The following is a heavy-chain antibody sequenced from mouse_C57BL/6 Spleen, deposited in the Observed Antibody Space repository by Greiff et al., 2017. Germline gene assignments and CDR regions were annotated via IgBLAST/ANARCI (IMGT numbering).Heavy chain of an antibody. J-gene: IGHJ2*01. V-gene: IGHV1-72*01. CDR1: GYTFTSYW. Sequence: QVQLKQPGAELVKPGASVKLSCKASGYTFTSYWMHWVKQRPRRGLEWIGRIDPNSGGTKYNEKFKSKATLTVDKPASTAYMQLSSLTSEDSAVYYCARGLGLRREDYCDYWGQGTTLTVSS. D-gene: IGHD2-4*01. CDR2: IDPNSGGT. CDR3: ARGLGLRREDYCDY.